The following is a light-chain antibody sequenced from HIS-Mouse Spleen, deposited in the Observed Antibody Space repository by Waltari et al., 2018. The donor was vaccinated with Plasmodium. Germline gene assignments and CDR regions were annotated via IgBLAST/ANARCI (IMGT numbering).Light chain of an antibody. J-gene: IGKJ5*01. CDR1: QSVSSSY. V-gene: IGKV3-20*01. Sequence: EIVLTQSPGPLSLSPGERATLSCRASQSVSSSYLAWDQQKPGQAPRLLILGASSRAPGIPDRFSGSGSGTDFTLTISRLEPEDFAVYYCQQYGSSPITFGQGTRLEIK. CDR2: GAS. CDR3: QQYGSSPIT.